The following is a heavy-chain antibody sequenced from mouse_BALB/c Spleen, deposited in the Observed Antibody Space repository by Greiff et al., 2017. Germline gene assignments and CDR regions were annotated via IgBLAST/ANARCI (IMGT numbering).Heavy chain of an antibody. V-gene: IGHV2-6-2*01. J-gene: IGHJ1*01. CDR1: GFSLTSYG. CDR2: IWSDGST. D-gene: IGHD2-3*01. Sequence: VQGVESGPDLVAPSQSLSITCTVSGFSLTSYGVHWVRQPPGKGLEWLVVIWSDGSTTYNSALKSRLSISKDNSKSQVFLKMNSLQTDDTAMYYCARGDGYYDWYFDVWGAGTTVTVSS. CDR3: ARGDGYYDWYFDV.